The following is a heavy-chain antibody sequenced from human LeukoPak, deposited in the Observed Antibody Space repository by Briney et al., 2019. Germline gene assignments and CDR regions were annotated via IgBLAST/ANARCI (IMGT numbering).Heavy chain of an antibody. J-gene: IGHJ1*01. CDR1: GYTFTSYY. V-gene: IGHV1-46*01. CDR3: ARDMGRQQQLVQGFQH. D-gene: IGHD6-13*01. Sequence: ASVKVSCKASGYTFTSYYMHWVRQAPGQGLEWMGIINPSGGSTSYAQKFQGRVTMTRDTSTSTVYMELSSLRSEDTAVYYCARDMGRQQQLVQGFQHWGQGTLVTVSS. CDR2: INPSGGST.